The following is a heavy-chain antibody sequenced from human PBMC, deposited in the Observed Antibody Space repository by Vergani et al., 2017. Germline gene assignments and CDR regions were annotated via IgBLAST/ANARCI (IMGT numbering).Heavy chain of an antibody. D-gene: IGHD1-26*01. CDR3: ARDRGNSGDYNFDY. CDR1: GYTFRNYG. Sequence: QVQLVQSGAEVKKPGASVKVSCEGSGYTFRNYGISWVRQAPGEGLEWLGWISVHNGETKFAQKFKGRVTLTRDTSTDTAYMEMGSLRSDDTAVYYCARDRGNSGDYNFDYWGQGTLVTVSS. J-gene: IGHJ4*02. CDR2: ISVHNGET. V-gene: IGHV1-18*04.